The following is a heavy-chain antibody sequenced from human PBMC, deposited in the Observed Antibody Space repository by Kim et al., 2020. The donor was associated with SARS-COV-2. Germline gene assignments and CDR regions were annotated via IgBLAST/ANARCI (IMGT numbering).Heavy chain of an antibody. V-gene: IGHV4-39*01. Sequence: GSTYYNPSLKSRVTISVDTSKTQFSLKLSSVTAADTAVYYCARPLDAFDIWGQGTMVTVSS. J-gene: IGHJ3*02. CDR3: ARPLDAFDI. CDR2: GST.